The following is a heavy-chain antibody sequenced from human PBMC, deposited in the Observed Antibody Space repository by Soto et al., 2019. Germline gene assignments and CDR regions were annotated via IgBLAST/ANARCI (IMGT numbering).Heavy chain of an antibody. J-gene: IGHJ3*02. CDR2: IYYSGST. D-gene: IGHD6-13*01. V-gene: IGHV4-59*08. CDR1: GGSISSYY. CDR3: ARRAAGTRGAFDI. Sequence: QVQLQESGPGLVKPSETLSLTCTVSGGSISSYYWSWIRQPPGKGLEWIGYIYYSGSTNYNPSLKSRVTISVDTSKNQFSLKLSSVTAADTAVYYCARRAAGTRGAFDIWGQGTMVTVSS.